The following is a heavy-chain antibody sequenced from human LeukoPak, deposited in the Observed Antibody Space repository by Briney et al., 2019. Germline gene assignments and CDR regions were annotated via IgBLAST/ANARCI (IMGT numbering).Heavy chain of an antibody. V-gene: IGHV3-11*04. D-gene: IGHD1/OR15-1a*01. CDR2: ISSSGSTI. J-gene: IGHJ4*02. CDR1: GFTFSDYY. CDR3: ARVLLEHEYFDY. Sequence: PGGSLRLSCAASGFTFSDYYMSWIRQAPGKGLEWVSYISSSGSTIYYADSVKGRFTISRDNAKNSQYLQMNSLRAEDTAVYYCARVLLEHEYFDYWGQGTLVTVSS.